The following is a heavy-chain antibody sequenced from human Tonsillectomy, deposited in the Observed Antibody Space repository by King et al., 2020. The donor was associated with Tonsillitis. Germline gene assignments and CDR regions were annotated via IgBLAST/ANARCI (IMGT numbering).Heavy chain of an antibody. Sequence: QLVQSGAEVKKPGESLKISCKGSGYTFTSYWIGWVRQMPGKGLEWMGNIYPGDSDIRYSPSFQGQVTISADKSISTAYLQWSSLKASDTAMYYCARHPMGQRLVVGMYVWGQGTTVTAS. J-gene: IGHJ6*02. CDR3: ARHPMGQRLVVGMYV. D-gene: IGHD6-13*01. V-gene: IGHV5-51*01. CDR1: GYTFTSYW. CDR2: IYPGDSDI.